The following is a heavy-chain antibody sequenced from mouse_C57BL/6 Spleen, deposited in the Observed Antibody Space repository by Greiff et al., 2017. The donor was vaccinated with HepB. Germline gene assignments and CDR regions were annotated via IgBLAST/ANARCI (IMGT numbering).Heavy chain of an antibody. V-gene: IGHV1-80*01. CDR3: ARGGYGNDFDY. Sequence: VQLVESGAELVKPGASVKISCKASGYAFSSYWMNWVKQRPGKGLEWIGQIYPGDGDTNYNGKFKGKATLTADKSSSTAYMQLSSLTSEDSAVYFCARGGYGNDFDYWGQGTTLTVPS. CDR2: IYPGDGDT. D-gene: IGHD1-1*01. J-gene: IGHJ2*01. CDR1: GYAFSSYW.